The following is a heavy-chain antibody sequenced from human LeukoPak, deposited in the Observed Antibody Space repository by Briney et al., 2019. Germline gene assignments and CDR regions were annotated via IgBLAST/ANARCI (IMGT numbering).Heavy chain of an antibody. CDR2: INPTSGGT. CDR3: ARLVGLSTTASY. V-gene: IGHV1-2*02. D-gene: IGHD5/OR15-5a*01. Sequence: GASVKVSCKASGYTFIGYYLHWVRQAPGQGLKWMGWINPTSGGTNYAQKFQDRVTMTRDTSINTAYMELSRLTSDDTAVYYCARLVGLSTTASYWGQGTLVIVSS. J-gene: IGHJ4*02. CDR1: GYTFIGYY.